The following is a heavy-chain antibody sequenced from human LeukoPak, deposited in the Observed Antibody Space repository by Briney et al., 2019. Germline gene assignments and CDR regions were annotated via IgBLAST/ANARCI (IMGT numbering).Heavy chain of an antibody. CDR1: GGSISSYY. CDR2: IYYSGST. Sequence: SETLSLTCIVSGGSISSYYWSWIRQPPGKGLEWIGYIYYSGSTNYNPSLKSRVTISVDTSKNQFSLKLSSVTAADTAVYYCARVVLGYGSGSYSGWFDPWGQGTLVTVSS. J-gene: IGHJ5*02. D-gene: IGHD3-10*01. V-gene: IGHV4-59*01. CDR3: ARVVLGYGSGSYSGWFDP.